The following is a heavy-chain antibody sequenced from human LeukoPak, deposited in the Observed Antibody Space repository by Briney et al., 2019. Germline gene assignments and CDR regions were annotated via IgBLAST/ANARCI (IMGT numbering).Heavy chain of an antibody. CDR1: GGSFSGYY. V-gene: IGHV4-34*01. CDR2: INHSGST. CDR3: ARGPTNTITMIVLFDY. D-gene: IGHD3-22*01. J-gene: IGHJ4*02. Sequence: KLSETLSLTCAVYGGSFSGYYWSWIRQPPGKGLEWIGEINHSGSTNYNPSLKSRVTISVDTSKNQFSLKLSSVTAADTAVYYCARGPTNTITMIVLFDYWGQGTLVTVSS.